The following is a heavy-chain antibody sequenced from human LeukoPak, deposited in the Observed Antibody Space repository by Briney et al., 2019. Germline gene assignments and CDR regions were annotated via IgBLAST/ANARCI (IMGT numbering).Heavy chain of an antibody. CDR3: ARRLRWSPADY. CDR1: GGSISSGSYY. Sequence: PSQTLSLTCTVSGGSISSGSYYWSWIRQPPGKGLEWIGEINHSGSTNYNPSLKSRVTISVDTSKNQFSLKLSSVTAADTAVYYCARRLRWSPADYWGQGTLVTVSS. V-gene: IGHV4-39*07. J-gene: IGHJ4*02. D-gene: IGHD4-23*01. CDR2: INHSGST.